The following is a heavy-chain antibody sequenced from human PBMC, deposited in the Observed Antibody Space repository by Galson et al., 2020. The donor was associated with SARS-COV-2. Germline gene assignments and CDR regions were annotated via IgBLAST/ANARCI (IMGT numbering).Heavy chain of an antibody. V-gene: IGHV4-34*01. Sequence: SQTLSLTCAVYGGSFSGYYWSWIRQPPGKGLEWIGEINHSGSTNYNPSLKSRVTISVDTSKNQFSLKLSSVTAADTAVYYCAPQGGWGRDAFDIWGQGTMVTVSS. J-gene: IGHJ3*02. CDR1: GGSFSGYY. CDR3: APQGGWGRDAFDI. D-gene: IGHD7-27*01. CDR2: INHSGST.